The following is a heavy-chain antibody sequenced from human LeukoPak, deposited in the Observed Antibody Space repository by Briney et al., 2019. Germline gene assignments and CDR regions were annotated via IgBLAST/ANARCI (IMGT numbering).Heavy chain of an antibody. Sequence: SETLSLTCSVSGGSISSFYWSWIRQPPGKGLEWIGYIHDSGSTKNNPSLKSRVTMSADTSKNQFSLKLNSVTAADTAVYYCARDAISGTPDFDYWDQGTLVTVSS. V-gene: IGHV4-59*01. J-gene: IGHJ4*02. CDR2: IHDSGST. D-gene: IGHD1-20*01. CDR1: GGSISSFY. CDR3: ARDAISGTPDFDY.